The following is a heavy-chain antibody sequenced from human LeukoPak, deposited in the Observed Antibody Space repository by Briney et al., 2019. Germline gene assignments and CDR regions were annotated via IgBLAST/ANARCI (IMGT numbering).Heavy chain of an antibody. Sequence: SETLSLTCTVSGGSISSYYWSWIRQPPGKGLEWIGYIYYSGSTNYNPSLKSRVTISVDTSKNQFSLKLSSVTAADTAVYYCARADYGDYYYNYYMDVWGKGTTVTISS. CDR3: ARADYGDYYYNYYMDV. CDR1: GGSISSYY. V-gene: IGHV4-59*08. D-gene: IGHD4-17*01. CDR2: IYYSGST. J-gene: IGHJ6*03.